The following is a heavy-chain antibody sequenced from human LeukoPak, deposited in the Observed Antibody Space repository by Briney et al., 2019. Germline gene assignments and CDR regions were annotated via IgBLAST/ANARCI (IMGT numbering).Heavy chain of an antibody. CDR3: ARGYSSSWYFNWFDP. J-gene: IGHJ5*02. Sequence: SETLSLTCTISGYSISSGYFWGWIRQPPGKGLEWIGSIYHSGTTYYNPSLKSRVTISVDTSKNQFSLKLTSVTAADTAVYYCARGYSSSWYFNWFDPWGQGTLVTVSS. CDR2: IYHSGTT. CDR1: GYSISSGYF. D-gene: IGHD6-13*01. V-gene: IGHV4-38-2*02.